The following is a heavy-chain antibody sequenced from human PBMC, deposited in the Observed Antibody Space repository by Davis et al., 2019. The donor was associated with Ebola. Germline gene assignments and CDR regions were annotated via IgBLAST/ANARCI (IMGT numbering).Heavy chain of an antibody. D-gene: IGHD2-15*01. Sequence: MPSETLSLTCALSGDSVSSNSASWNWIRQSPSRGLEWLGRTYYRSKWYTDHAVSVKSRMTINPDTSKNQFSLQLNSVTPEDTAVYYCARDAAATFGMDVWGQGTTVTVSS. CDR3: ARDAAATFGMDV. CDR1: GDSVSSNSAS. J-gene: IGHJ6*02. V-gene: IGHV6-1*01. CDR2: TYYRSKWYT.